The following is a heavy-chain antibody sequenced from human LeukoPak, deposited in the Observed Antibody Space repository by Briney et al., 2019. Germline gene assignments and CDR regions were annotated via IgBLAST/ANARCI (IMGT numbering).Heavy chain of an antibody. J-gene: IGHJ4*02. D-gene: IGHD4-17*01. CDR1: GFTFSSFA. CDR2: ISGSGGRT. Sequence: GGSLRLPCAASGFTFSSFAMSWVRQAPEKGLEWVSAISGSGGRTYYADSVKGRFTISRDNSKNTLYLQMNSLRAEDTAVYYCAKDRTTVTTPEYWGQGTQVTASS. CDR3: AKDRTTVTTPEY. V-gene: IGHV3-23*01.